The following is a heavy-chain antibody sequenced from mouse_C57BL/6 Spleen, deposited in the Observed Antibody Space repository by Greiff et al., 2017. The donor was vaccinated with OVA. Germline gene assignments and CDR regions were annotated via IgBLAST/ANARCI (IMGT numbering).Heavy chain of an antibody. CDR2: IDPSDSYT. V-gene: IGHV1-50*01. CDR1: GYTFTSYW. J-gene: IGHJ2*01. CDR3: ARGVGRSYFDY. Sequence: QVQLQQPGAELVKPGASVKLSCKASGYTFTSYWMQWVKQRPGQGLEWIGEIDPSDSYTNYNQKFKGKATLTVDTSSSTAYMQLSSLTSEDSAVYYCARGVGRSYFDYWGKGTTLTVSS. D-gene: IGHD4-1*01.